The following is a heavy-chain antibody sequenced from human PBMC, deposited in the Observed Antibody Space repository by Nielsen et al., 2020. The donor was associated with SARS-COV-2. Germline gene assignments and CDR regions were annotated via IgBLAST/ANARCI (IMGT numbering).Heavy chain of an antibody. V-gene: IGHV3-13*04. D-gene: IGHD2-2*01. Sequence: GESLKISCAASGFTFSSYDMHWVRQATGKGLEWVSAIGTAGDTYYPGSVKGRFTISRENAKNSLYLQMNSLRARDTAVYYCARSREYCSSTSCYALYGMDVWGQGTTVTVSS. CDR3: ARSREYCSSTSCYALYGMDV. J-gene: IGHJ6*02. CDR1: GFTFSSYD. CDR2: IGTAGDT.